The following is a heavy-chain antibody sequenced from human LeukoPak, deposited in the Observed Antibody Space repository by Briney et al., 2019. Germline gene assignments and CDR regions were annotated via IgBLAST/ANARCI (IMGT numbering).Heavy chain of an antibody. CDR2: INPNSGGT. V-gene: IGHV1-2*04. Sequence: ASVKVSCKASGYTFTGYYMHWVRQAPGQGLEWMGWINPNSGGTNYAQKFQGWVTMTRDTSISTAYMELSRLRSDDTAVYYCARVEVNYDFWSGYTIDAFDIWGQGTMVTVSS. CDR3: ARVEVNYDFWSGYTIDAFDI. J-gene: IGHJ3*02. D-gene: IGHD3-3*01. CDR1: GYTFTGYY.